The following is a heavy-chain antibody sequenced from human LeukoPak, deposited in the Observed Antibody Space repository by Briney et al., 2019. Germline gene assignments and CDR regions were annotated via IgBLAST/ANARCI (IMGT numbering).Heavy chain of an antibody. CDR2: IYHSGST. V-gene: IGHV4-30-2*01. CDR1: GVSISSGGYS. Sequence: ASETLSLTCAVSGVSISSGGYSWSWIRQPPGKGLEWIGYIYHSGSTYYNPSLKSRVTISVDRSKNQFSLKLSSVIAADTAVYYCARGAPARDHFDYWGQGTLVTVSS. D-gene: IGHD2-21*02. CDR3: ARGAPARDHFDY. J-gene: IGHJ4*02.